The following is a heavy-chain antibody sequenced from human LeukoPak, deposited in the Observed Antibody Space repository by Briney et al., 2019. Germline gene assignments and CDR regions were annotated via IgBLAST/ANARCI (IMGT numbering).Heavy chain of an antibody. CDR3: ARSYGSGSYSFYYYYMDV. J-gene: IGHJ6*03. D-gene: IGHD3-10*01. CDR2: IYYSGST. Sequence: SETLSLTCTVSGGSISSYYWSWIRQPPGKGLEWIGYIYYSGSTNYNPSLKSRVTISVDTSKNQFSLKLSSVTAADTAVYYCARSYGSGSYSFYYYYMDVWGKGTTVTISS. CDR1: GGSISSYY. V-gene: IGHV4-59*01.